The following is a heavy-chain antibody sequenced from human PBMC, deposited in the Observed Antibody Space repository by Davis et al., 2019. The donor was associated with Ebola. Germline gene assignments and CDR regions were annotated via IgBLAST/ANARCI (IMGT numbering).Heavy chain of an antibody. V-gene: IGHV3-23*01. CDR3: AKERSSSWHHSYYYYGMDV. Sequence: PGGSLRLSCAASGFTFSSYAMSWVRQAPGKGLEWVSAISGSGGSTYYADSVKGRFTISRDNSKNTLYLQMNSLRAEDTAVYYCAKERSSSWHHSYYYYGMDVWGQGTTVTVSS. J-gene: IGHJ6*02. CDR1: GFTFSSYA. CDR2: ISGSGGST. D-gene: IGHD6-13*01.